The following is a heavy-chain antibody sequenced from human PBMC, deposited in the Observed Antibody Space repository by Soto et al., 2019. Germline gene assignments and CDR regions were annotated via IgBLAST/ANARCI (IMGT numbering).Heavy chain of an antibody. D-gene: IGHD1-20*01. J-gene: IGHJ6*02. CDR2: ISAYNGNT. Sequence: QVQLVQSGAEVKKPGASVKVSCKASGYTFTSYGISWVRQAPGQGLEWMGWISAYNGNTNYAQKLQGRVTMTTDTSTSTDYMELRSLRSDDTAVYYCARDSPAYIYYFYGMDVWGQGTTVTVSS. V-gene: IGHV1-18*04. CDR3: ARDSPAYIYYFYGMDV. CDR1: GYTFTSYG.